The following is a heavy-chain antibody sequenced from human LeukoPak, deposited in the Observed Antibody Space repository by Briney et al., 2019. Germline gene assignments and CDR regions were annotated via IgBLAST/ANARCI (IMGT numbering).Heavy chain of an antibody. CDR3: AKDRFGYSDY. D-gene: IGHD3-22*01. Sequence: PGGSLRLSCAASGFTFSSYGMHWVRQAPGKGLEWVAFIRYDGSNKYYADSVKGRFTISRDNSKNTLYLQMNSLTADDTAVYYCAKDRFGYSDYWGQGTLVTVSS. CDR1: GFTFSSYG. J-gene: IGHJ4*02. V-gene: IGHV3-30*02. CDR2: IRYDGSNK.